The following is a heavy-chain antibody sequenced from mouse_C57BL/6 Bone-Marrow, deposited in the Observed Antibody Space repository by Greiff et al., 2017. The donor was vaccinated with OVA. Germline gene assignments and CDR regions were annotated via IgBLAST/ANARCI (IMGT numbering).Heavy chain of an antibody. CDR2: INPNNGGT. J-gene: IGHJ3*01. Sequence: EVKLQQSGPELVKPGASVKISCKASGYTFTDYYMNWVKPSHGKSLEWVGDINPNNGGTSYNQKFKGKATLTVDKSSSTAYMELRSLTSEDSAVYYCARDYYGSRAWFAYWGQGTLVTVSA. CDR1: GYTFTDYY. D-gene: IGHD1-1*01. V-gene: IGHV1-26*01. CDR3: ARDYYGSRAWFAY.